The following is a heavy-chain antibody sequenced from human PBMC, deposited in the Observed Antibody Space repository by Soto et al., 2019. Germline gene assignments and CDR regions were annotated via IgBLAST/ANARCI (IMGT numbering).Heavy chain of an antibody. CDR1: GGSISSGGYS. D-gene: IGHD3-9*01. V-gene: IGHV4-30-2*01. J-gene: IGHJ5*02. CDR3: AKDPYDSLTGYNNWFDP. CDR2: IYHSGTT. Sequence: SETLSLTCAVSGGSISSGGYSWSWIRQPPGKGLEWIGYIYHSGTTYYNPSLKSRVTISRDNAKNSLYLQMNTLRPEDTAVYYCAKDPYDSLTGYNNWFDPWGQGTLVTVSS.